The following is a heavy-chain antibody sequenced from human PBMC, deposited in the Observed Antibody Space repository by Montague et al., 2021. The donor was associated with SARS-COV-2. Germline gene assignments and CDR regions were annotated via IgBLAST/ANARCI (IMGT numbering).Heavy chain of an antibody. CDR2: IYYNGST. Sequence: SETLSLTCTVSGGSISSYYWTWIRQPPGKRLEWVGYIYYNGSTNYNPSLDSRVTISLDTSKNQYSLKRSSVTAAATAVFYCARQEYYYDSSGYGRMDWFAHWGQGTLVTVSS. V-gene: IGHV4-59*08. D-gene: IGHD3-22*01. J-gene: IGHJ5*02. CDR1: GGSISSYY. CDR3: ARQEYYYDSSGYGRMDWFAH.